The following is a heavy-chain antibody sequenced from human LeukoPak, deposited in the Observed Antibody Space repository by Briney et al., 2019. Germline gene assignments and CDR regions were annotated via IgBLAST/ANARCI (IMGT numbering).Heavy chain of an antibody. CDR1: GFTFSGYG. D-gene: IGHD4-17*01. CDR2: ISFDGSNK. V-gene: IGHV3-30*18. J-gene: IGHJ4*02. Sequence: SGGSLRLSCAASGFTFSGYGMHWVRQAPGKGLEWVSFISFDGSNKYYADSVEGRFTISRDNSKNTLYLQMNSLRAEDTAVFYCAKGYGDYVDYWGQGTLVTVSS. CDR3: AKGYGDYVDY.